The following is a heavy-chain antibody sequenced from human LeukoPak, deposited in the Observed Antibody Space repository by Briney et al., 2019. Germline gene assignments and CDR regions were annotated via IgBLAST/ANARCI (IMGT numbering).Heavy chain of an antibody. CDR2: IHTDGST. J-gene: IGHJ4*02. CDR3: ARDRPYGGKGDFDY. V-gene: IGHV3-66*01. D-gene: IGHD4-23*01. Sequence: PGGSLRLSCAAYGFSVSDHYMNWVRQTTGKGLEWVSVIHTDGSTYASDSVKGRCTISRDNSRNTLFLQMNSLSAEDTAVYYCARDRPYGGKGDFDYWGQGTLVTVSS. CDR1: GFSVSDHY.